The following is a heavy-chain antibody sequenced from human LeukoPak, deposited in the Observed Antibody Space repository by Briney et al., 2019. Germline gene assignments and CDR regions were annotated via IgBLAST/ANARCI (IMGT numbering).Heavy chain of an antibody. J-gene: IGHJ3*02. V-gene: IGHV3-48*04. Sequence: GGSLRLSCAASGFSFSSYAMSWVRQAPGKGLEWVSYISSSGSTIYYADSVKGRFTISRDNAKNSLYLQMNSLRAEDTAVYYCARVWDDAFDIWGQGTMVTVSS. CDR3: ARVWDDAFDI. CDR2: ISSSGSTI. CDR1: GFSFSSYA. D-gene: IGHD3-16*01.